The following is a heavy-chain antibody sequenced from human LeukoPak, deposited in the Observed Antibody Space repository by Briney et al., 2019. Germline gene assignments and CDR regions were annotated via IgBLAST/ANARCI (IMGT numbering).Heavy chain of an antibody. CDR3: ARLREGMIVVIFDY. J-gene: IGHJ4*02. Sequence: ASVKVSCEASGYTFTSYGISWVRQAPGQGLEWMGWISAYNGNTNYAQKLQGRVTMTTDTPTSTAYMELRSLRSDDTAVYYCARLREGMIVVIFDYWGQGTLVTVSS. CDR2: ISAYNGNT. D-gene: IGHD3-22*01. CDR1: GYTFTSYG. V-gene: IGHV1-18*01.